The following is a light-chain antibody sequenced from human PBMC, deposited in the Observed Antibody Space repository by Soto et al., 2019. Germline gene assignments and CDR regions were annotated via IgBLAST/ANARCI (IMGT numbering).Light chain of an antibody. CDR1: QSVSSN. CDR3: QQYRRWPLT. V-gene: IGKV3-15*01. J-gene: IGKJ4*01. Sequence: EIVMTQSPATLSVSPGERATLSCRASQSVSSNLAWYQQKPGQAPSLLIYGASTRATGTPARFSGSGSGTEFTLTISSLQSEDFAVYYCQQYRRWPLTCGGGTKVEIK. CDR2: GAS.